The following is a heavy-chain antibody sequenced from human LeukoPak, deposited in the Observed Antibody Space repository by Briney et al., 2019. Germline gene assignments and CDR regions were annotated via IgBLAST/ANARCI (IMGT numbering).Heavy chain of an antibody. CDR2: ISYVGSNK. CDR3: AKAPPRYCSSTSCYADY. J-gene: IGHJ4*02. D-gene: IGHD2-2*01. CDR1: GFTFSSYG. V-gene: IGHV3-30*18. Sequence: GGSLRLSCAASGFTFSSYGMHWVRQAPGKGLEWVAVISYVGSNKYYADSVKGRFTISRDNSKNTLYLQMNSLRAEDTAVYYCAKAPPRYCSSTSCYADYWGQGTLVTVSS.